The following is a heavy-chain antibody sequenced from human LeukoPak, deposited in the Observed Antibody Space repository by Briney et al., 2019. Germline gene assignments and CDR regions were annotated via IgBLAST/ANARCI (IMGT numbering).Heavy chain of an antibody. J-gene: IGHJ4*02. V-gene: IGHV4-38-2*01. CDR3: ARHIAIWSGYYQQNYFDY. CDR2: IYHSGST. Sequence: PSETLSLTCAVSGHSISSGYYWGWIRQPPGKGLEWIGSIYHSGSTYYNPSLKSRVTISVDTSKNQFSLKLSSVTAADTAVYYCARHIAIWSGYYQQNYFDYWGQGTLVTVSS. CDR1: GHSISSGYY. D-gene: IGHD3-3*01.